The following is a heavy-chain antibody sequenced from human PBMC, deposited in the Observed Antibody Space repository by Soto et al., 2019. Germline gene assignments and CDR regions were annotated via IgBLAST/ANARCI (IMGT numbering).Heavy chain of an antibody. CDR2: ISAYNGNT. V-gene: IGHV1-18*01. Sequence: QVQLVQSGAEVKKPGASVKVSCKASGYTFTSYGISWVRQAPGQGLEWMGWISAYNGNTNYAQKIQGRVTMTTDTSTSTAYMELRSLRSDDTAVYYCARAVDYSDSSGYYTNEYFQHWGQGTLVTVSS. CDR3: ARAVDYSDSSGYYTNEYFQH. CDR1: GYTFTSYG. D-gene: IGHD3-22*01. J-gene: IGHJ1*01.